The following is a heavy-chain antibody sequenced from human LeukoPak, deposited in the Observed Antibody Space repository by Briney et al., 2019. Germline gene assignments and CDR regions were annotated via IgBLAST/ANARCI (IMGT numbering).Heavy chain of an antibody. CDR2: INHSGST. CDR3: ARERYYGDPYYFDY. Sequence: PSETLSLTCAVYGGSFSGYYWSWIRQPPGKGLEWIGEINHSGSTNYNPSLKSRVTISVDTSKNQFSLKLSSVTAADTAVYYCARERYYGDPYYFDYWGQGTLVTVSS. V-gene: IGHV4-34*01. D-gene: IGHD4-17*01. J-gene: IGHJ4*02. CDR1: GGSFSGYY.